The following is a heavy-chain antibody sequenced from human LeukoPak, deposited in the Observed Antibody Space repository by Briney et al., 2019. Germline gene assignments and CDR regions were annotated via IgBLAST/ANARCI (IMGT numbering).Heavy chain of an antibody. D-gene: IGHD6-19*01. J-gene: IGHJ4*02. CDR1: GYTFTGYY. CDR2: INPNSGST. Sequence: GASVKVSCKASGYTFTGYYIHWVRQAPGQGLEWMGWINPNSGSTGYAQKFQGRVTMTRNTSINTAYMELSDLRSEDTAVYYCATISSGWHSDEYWGQGTLVTVSS. V-gene: IGHV1-8*02. CDR3: ATISSGWHSDEY.